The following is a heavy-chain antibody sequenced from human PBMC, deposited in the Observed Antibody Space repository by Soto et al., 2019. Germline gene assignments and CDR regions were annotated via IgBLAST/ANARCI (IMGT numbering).Heavy chain of an antibody. CDR2: INSDGSST. Sequence: GSLRLSSGDSGCSFSCHRMHWVRQAPGKGLVWVSRINSDGSSTSYADSVKGRFTISRDNAKKTLYPQMNSLRAEDTAVYYCASVGVIRAFDDWGQGTLVTVSS. J-gene: IGHJ4*02. V-gene: IGHV3-74*01. D-gene: IGHD3-10*01. CDR3: ASVGVIRAFDD. CDR1: GCSFSCHR.